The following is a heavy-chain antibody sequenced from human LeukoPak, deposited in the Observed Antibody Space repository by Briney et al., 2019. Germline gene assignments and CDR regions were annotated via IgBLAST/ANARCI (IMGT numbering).Heavy chain of an antibody. V-gene: IGHV4-59*01. J-gene: IGHJ6*03. Sequence: SETLSLTCTVSSGSISSYYWSWIRQPPGKGLEWIGYIYYSGSTNYNPSLKSRVTISVDTSKNQFSLKLSSVTAADTAVYYCARVPCSSTSCYHYYYYMDVWGKGTTVTVSS. CDR3: ARVPCSSTSCYHYYYYMDV. D-gene: IGHD2-2*01. CDR2: IYYSGST. CDR1: SGSISSYY.